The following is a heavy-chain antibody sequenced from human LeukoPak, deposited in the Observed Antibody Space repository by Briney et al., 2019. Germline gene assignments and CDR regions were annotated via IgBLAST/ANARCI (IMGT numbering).Heavy chain of an antibody. V-gene: IGHV3-23*01. CDR3: AKGSPPGYQVLSFSYFDD. Sequence: PGGSLRLSCAASGFTFSSYWMHWVRQAPGKGLEWVSSLSGSGGSTNYADSVKGRFTISRDNSRNMLYLHISSLRVEDTAIYYCAKGSPPGYQVLSFSYFDDRGQGTLVTVSS. D-gene: IGHD2-2*01. CDR1: GFTFSSYW. J-gene: IGHJ4*02. CDR2: LSGSGGST.